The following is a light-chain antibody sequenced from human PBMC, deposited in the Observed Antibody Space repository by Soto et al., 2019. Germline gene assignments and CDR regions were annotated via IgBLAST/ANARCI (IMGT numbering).Light chain of an antibody. J-gene: IGLJ3*02. CDR2: NQS. V-gene: IGLV1-47*01. CDR3: AVWDDTLHGWA. Sequence: QSVLTQPPSASGTPGQRVTISCSGSRSNIGKNSVYWFQQFPGTTPKLLIFNQSRRPSGVPERFSGSRSGTSASLAISGLRFEDEADYYCAVWDDTLHGWAFGRGTQLTVL. CDR1: RSNIGKNS.